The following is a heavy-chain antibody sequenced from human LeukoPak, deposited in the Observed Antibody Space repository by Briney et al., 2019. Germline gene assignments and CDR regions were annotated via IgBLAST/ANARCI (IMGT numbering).Heavy chain of an antibody. V-gene: IGHV3-7*01. D-gene: IGHD2-21*02. J-gene: IGHJ4*02. CDR3: ARYVVTTGRIFAY. CDR2: IKQDGSEK. Sequence: PGGSLRLSCAASGFTFSNFWMNWVRQAPGKGLEWVANIKQDGSEKYYMDSVKGRFTISRDNAKNSLYLQMNSLRAEDTAVYYCARYVVTTGRIFAYWGQATLVTVSS. CDR1: GFTFSNFW.